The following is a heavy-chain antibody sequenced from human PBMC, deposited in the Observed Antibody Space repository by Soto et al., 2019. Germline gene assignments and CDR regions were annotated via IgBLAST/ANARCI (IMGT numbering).Heavy chain of an antibody. J-gene: IGHJ5*01. CDR2: IRGDGSST. CDR3: ARDIIAVMGAIRWFEP. Sequence: EVQLVESGGGLVQPGGSLRLSCVGSGFTFSSHWMHWVRQTPGKGPVWVSRIRGDGSSTAYAESVRGRFAISRDNAKNTLYLQMNNLRAEDSAVYFCARDIIAVMGAIRWFEPWGLGTQVTVSS. D-gene: IGHD6-19*01. V-gene: IGHV3-74*01. CDR1: GFTFSSHW.